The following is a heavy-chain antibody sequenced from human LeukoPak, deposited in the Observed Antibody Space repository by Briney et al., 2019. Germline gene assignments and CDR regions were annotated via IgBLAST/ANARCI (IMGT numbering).Heavy chain of an antibody. V-gene: IGHV3-64*01. J-gene: IGHJ4*02. CDR2: MSSDGGNT. Sequence: GRSLRLSCAASGFSFSSYAFVWIRQAPGKGLEYVSGMSSDGGNTNYAHSVKGRFTISRDNSKDTLYLQMGSLRTEDMAVYYCARKAYSGTYYFDYWGQGTLVTVSS. CDR3: ARKAYSGTYYFDY. CDR1: GFSFSSYA. D-gene: IGHD3-10*01.